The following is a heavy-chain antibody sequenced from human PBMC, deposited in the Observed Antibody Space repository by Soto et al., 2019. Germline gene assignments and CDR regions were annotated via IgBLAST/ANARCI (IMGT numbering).Heavy chain of an antibody. Sequence: QITLKESGPTLVKPTQTLTLTCSFSGFSLSTSGVGVGWIRQPPGKALEWLALIFWDDDKRYSPSLKNRLTITKHTSKNQIVLTMTNMDPVDTATYYCAQGVSAHGGGSVAFDVWGQGTMVTVSS. J-gene: IGHJ3*01. D-gene: IGHD3-10*01. CDR2: IFWDDDK. V-gene: IGHV2-5*02. CDR3: AQGVSAHGGGSVAFDV. CDR1: GFSLSTSGVG.